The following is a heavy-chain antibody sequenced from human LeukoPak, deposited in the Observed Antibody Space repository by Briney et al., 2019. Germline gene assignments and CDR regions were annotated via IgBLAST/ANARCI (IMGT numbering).Heavy chain of an antibody. V-gene: IGHV3-30*02. J-gene: IGHJ2*01. CDR3: AKDVPWYSSSGGYFDL. CDR2: IRYDGTNK. Sequence: GGSLRLSCAASGFTFSSYGMHWVRQAPGKGLEWVVFIRYDGTNKYYADSVKGRFTISRDNSKNTLYLQMNSLRAEDTAVYYCAKDVPWYSSSGGYFDLWGRGTLVTVSS. D-gene: IGHD6-13*01. CDR1: GFTFSSYG.